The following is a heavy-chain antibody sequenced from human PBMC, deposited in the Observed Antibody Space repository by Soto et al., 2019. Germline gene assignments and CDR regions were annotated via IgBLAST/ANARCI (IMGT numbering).Heavy chain of an antibody. V-gene: IGHV3-53*01. J-gene: IGHJ5*02. D-gene: IGHD2-21*02. CDR2: IFSGDNT. CDR1: GFTISGNY. CDR3: ATGLTLPVRPSFDT. Sequence: EVQLVESGGGLIQPGGSLRLTCAASGFTISGNYITWVRQAPGKGLEWVSVIFSGDNTFYSDSVKGRFTIYRDSSKNTVYLQMNRLRGDDTAVYFCATGLTLPVRPSFDTWGQGTLLTVSS.